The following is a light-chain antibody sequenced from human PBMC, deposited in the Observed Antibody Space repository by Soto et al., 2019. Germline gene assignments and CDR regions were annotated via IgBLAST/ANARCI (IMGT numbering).Light chain of an antibody. Sequence: DIQMTQSPSSVSASVGDRVTITCRASQDISNWLSWYQQKPGEAPKSLIYVASSLHSGVPSRFSGSGSRTDFTLTISSLQPEDSATYYCQQANRFPLFTFGPGTKVEI. V-gene: IGKV1D-12*01. CDR3: QQANRFPLFT. CDR1: QDISNW. CDR2: VAS. J-gene: IGKJ3*01.